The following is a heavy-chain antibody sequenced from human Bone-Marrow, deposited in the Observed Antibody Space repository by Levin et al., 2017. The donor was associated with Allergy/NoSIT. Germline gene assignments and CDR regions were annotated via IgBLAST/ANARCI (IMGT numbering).Heavy chain of an antibody. V-gene: IGHV1-69*01. D-gene: IGHD6-13*01. CDR2: ITPMFGTA. J-gene: IGHJ4*02. CDR1: GGNFRSYV. Sequence: PGESLKISCKASGGNFRSYVISWVRQAPGQGLEWMGGITPMFGTATYTQRFQGRIAMTADESTSTAYMELNSLTSEDTAVYYCARLGQQQLNKWGQGTLVTVSS. CDR3: ARLGQQQLNK.